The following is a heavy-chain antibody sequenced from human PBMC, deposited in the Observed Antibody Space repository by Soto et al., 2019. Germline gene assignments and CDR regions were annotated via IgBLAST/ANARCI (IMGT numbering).Heavy chain of an antibody. CDR1: GFTFSSYA. CDR2: ISGSGGSA. Sequence: PGGSLRLSCAASGFTFSSYAMGWVRKAPGKGLEWVSAISGSGGSAYYADSVKGRFTISRDNSKNTLYLQMNSLRAEDTAVYYCAKEGGTWIQLWSPSGDYYYYGMDVWGQGTTVTVSS. J-gene: IGHJ6*02. V-gene: IGHV3-23*01. D-gene: IGHD5-18*01. CDR3: AKEGGTWIQLWSPSGDYYYYGMDV.